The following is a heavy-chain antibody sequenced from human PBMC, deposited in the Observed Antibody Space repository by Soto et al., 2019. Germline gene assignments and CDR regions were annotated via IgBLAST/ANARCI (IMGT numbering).Heavy chain of an antibody. V-gene: IGHV3-11*05. Sequence: QVQLVESGGGLVKPGGSLRLSCAASGFTFSDYYMSWIRQAPGKGLEWVSYISSSSSYTNYADSVKGRFTISRDNAKNSLYLQMNSLRTEDTSVYYCAREGYGDYARVSVGFDDWGQGTLVTVSS. CDR3: AREGYGDYARVSVGFDD. CDR2: ISSSSSYT. J-gene: IGHJ4*02. CDR1: GFTFSDYY. D-gene: IGHD4-17*01.